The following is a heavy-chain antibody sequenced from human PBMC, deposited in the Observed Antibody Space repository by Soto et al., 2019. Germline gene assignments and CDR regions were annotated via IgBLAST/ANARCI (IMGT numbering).Heavy chain of an antibody. J-gene: IGHJ6*02. D-gene: IGHD1-26*01. CDR1: GFTFSSYG. CDR3: AKDWVGWELRPHYGMAV. V-gene: IGHV3-30*18. Sequence: GGSLRLSCAASGFTFSSYGMHWVRQAPGKGLEWVAVISYDGSNKYYADSVKGRFTISRDNSKNTLYLQMNSLRAEDTAVYYCAKDWVGWELRPHYGMAVWGQGTSVTVSS. CDR2: ISYDGSNK.